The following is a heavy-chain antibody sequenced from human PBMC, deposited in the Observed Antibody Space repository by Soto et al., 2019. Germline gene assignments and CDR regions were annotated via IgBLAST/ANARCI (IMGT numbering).Heavy chain of an antibody. Sequence: EVQLLDSGGGLVQPGGSLRLSCAASGFTFSNYAMTGVRQGPGKGLEWVSGISGSGGRSYYADSVKGRFTISRDNSKRTLYLQMNSLRAEDTAVYYCAKAYFVWSSEQPYYFDYWGQGTLVTVSS. CDR2: ISGSGGRS. CDR1: GFTFSNYA. J-gene: IGHJ4*02. D-gene: IGHD3-16*01. V-gene: IGHV3-23*01. CDR3: AKAYFVWSSEQPYYFDY.